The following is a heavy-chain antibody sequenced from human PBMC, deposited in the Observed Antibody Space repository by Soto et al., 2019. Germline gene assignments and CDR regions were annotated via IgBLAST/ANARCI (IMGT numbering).Heavy chain of an antibody. CDR2: IYYSGRT. Sequence: SETLTLTGTDSGGFSSSYYWSLILQPPGKGVEWIGYIYYSGRTSYNPSLKSRVPISVDTPKNQFSLKLSAVTAADTAVYYCARHSDILTGYYRNFDYWGQGTLVTVSS. D-gene: IGHD3-9*01. V-gene: IGHV4-59*01. J-gene: IGHJ4*02. CDR1: GGFSSSYY. CDR3: ARHSDILTGYYRNFDY.